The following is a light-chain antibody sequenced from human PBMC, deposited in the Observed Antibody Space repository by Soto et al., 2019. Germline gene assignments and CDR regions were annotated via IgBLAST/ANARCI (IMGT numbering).Light chain of an antibody. CDR1: QSVSNY. J-gene: IGKJ4*01. Sequence: EIVLTQSPATLSLSPGERATLSCRASQSVSNYLAWYQQKPGQAPRLLIYDASNKATGIPDRFSGSGSGTDFTLTISTLEPEDFAVYYCQQHINRLSFGGGTKVDIK. CDR3: QQHINRLS. V-gene: IGKV3-11*01. CDR2: DAS.